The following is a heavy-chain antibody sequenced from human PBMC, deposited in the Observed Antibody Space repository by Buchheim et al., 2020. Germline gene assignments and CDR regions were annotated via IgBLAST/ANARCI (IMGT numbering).Heavy chain of an antibody. CDR2: ISYDGSNK. D-gene: IGHD5-18*01. V-gene: IGHV3-30*14. J-gene: IGHJ3*02. CDR1: GFTFSSYA. CDR3: ARVAVDTAMVTVGAFDI. Sequence: QVQLVESGGGVVQPGRSLRLSCAASGFTFSSYAMHWVRQAPGKGLEWVAVISYDGSNKYYADSVKGRLTISRDNSKNKLFRQMNSLRAEDTAVYYCARVAVDTAMVTVGAFDIWGQGT.